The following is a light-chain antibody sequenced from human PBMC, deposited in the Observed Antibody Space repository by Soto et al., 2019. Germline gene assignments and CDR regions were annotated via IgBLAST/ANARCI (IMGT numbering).Light chain of an antibody. CDR3: CSHSTSIAWV. CDR1: DNDVGGYDF. Sequence: QSALTQSASVSGSPGQSITICCTGTDNDVGGYDFVSWYQQHPGRAPKLLIHQVTIRLSGISSRFSGSKSGNTASLTITGLQPEDEAMYFCCSHSTSIAWVFGGGTKVTVL. J-gene: IGLJ3*02. CDR2: QVT. V-gene: IGLV2-14*01.